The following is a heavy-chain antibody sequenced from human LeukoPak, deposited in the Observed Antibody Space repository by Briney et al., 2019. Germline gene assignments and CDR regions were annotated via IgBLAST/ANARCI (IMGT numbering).Heavy chain of an antibody. D-gene: IGHD6-19*01. V-gene: IGHV3-23*01. CDR1: GFSFSNYW. J-gene: IGHJ4*02. Sequence: PGGSLRLSCAASGFSFSNYWMSWVRQAPGKGLEWVSSISSSGGSTYYADSVKGRFTISRDNSKNTLYLQMNSLRAEDTAVYYCAKRGQHSSGWSFYFDSWGQGTLVTVSS. CDR2: ISSSGGST. CDR3: AKRGQHSSGWSFYFDS.